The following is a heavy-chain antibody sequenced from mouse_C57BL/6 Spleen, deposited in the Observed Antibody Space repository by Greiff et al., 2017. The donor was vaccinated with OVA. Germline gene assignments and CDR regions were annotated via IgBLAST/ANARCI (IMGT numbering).Heavy chain of an antibody. Sequence: LQESGAELARPGASVKMSCKASGYTFTSYTIHWVKQRPGQGLEWIGYINPSSGYTKYNQKFKDKATLTADKSSSTAYMQLSSLTSEDSAVYYCARDGYDQAWFAYWGQGTLVTVSA. D-gene: IGHD2-2*01. V-gene: IGHV1-4*01. J-gene: IGHJ3*01. CDR3: ARDGYDQAWFAY. CDR1: GYTFTSYT. CDR2: INPSSGYT.